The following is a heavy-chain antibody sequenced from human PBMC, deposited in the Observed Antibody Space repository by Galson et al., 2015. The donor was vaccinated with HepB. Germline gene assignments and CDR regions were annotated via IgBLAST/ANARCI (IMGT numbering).Heavy chain of an antibody. V-gene: IGHV1-69*13. D-gene: IGHD3-10*01. Sequence: SVKVSCKASGGTFSTSTISWVRRDPGQGLEWMGGITPIFGTANYAQKFQGRVTITADESTSTAYMELNSLRSEDTAVYYCVRGYDSANYYYLYWGQGTLVTVSS. J-gene: IGHJ4*02. CDR2: ITPIFGTA. CDR3: VRGYDSANYYYLY. CDR1: GGTFSTST.